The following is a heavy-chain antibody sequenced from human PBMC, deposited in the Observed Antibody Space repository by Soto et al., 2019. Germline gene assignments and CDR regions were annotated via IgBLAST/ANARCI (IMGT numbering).Heavy chain of an antibody. CDR1: GFTFSSYG. Sequence: GGSLRLSCAASGFTFSSYGMHWVRQAPGKGLEWVAVIWYDGSNKYYADSVKGRFTISRDNSKNTLYLQMNSLRAEDTAVYYCARDRTRRSDAFDIWGQGTMVT. CDR3: ARDRTRRSDAFDI. J-gene: IGHJ3*02. CDR2: IWYDGSNK. V-gene: IGHV3-33*01.